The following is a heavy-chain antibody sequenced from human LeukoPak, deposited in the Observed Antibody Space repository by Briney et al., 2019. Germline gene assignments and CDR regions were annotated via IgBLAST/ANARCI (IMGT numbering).Heavy chain of an antibody. CDR1: GGSISSGSYY. D-gene: IGHD1-26*01. Sequence: SETLSLTCTVSGGSISSGSYYWSWIRQPAGKGLEWIGRIYTSGSTTYNSSLKSRVTISLDTSKNHFSLRLSSVTAADTAVYYCARDREVGATGYYFDYWGQGTLVTVSS. CDR2: IYTSGST. V-gene: IGHV4-61*02. CDR3: ARDREVGATGYYFDY. J-gene: IGHJ4*02.